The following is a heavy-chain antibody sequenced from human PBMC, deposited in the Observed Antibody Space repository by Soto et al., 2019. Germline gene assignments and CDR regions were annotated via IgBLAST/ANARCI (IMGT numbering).Heavy chain of an antibody. J-gene: IGHJ4*02. D-gene: IGHD3-10*01. V-gene: IGHV3-21*06. CDR3: ARDPLWFGEIGYFDY. Sequence: GGSLRLSCAAFGFTFRNSAMSWVRQAPGKGLEWISSIDSSSSFIYYADSVKGRFTISRDNAKNSVFLHMSSLRADDTAVYYCARDPLWFGEIGYFDYWGQGALVTVSS. CDR1: GFTFRNSA. CDR2: IDSSSSFI.